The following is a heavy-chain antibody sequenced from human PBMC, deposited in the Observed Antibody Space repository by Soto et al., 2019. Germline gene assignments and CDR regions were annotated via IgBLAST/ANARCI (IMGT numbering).Heavy chain of an antibody. CDR2: IDGSGTTI. CDR1: GFTFSAYS. CDR3: TRNYGQYEVFDI. Sequence: SGGSLRLSCAASGFTFSAYSMNWVRQAPGKGLEWVSSIDGSGTTIDHADFVKGRFNISRDNPKKTLYLQMNTLRAEDTAMFYCTRNYGQYEVFDIWGQGTMVTVSS. J-gene: IGHJ3*02. D-gene: IGHD4-17*01. V-gene: IGHV3-48*01.